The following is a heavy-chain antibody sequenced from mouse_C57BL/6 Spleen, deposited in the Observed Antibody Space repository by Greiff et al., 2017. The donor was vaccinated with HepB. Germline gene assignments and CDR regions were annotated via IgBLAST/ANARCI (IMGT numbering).Heavy chain of an antibody. CDR1: GYTFTSYW. Sequence: VQLQQPGAELVRPGSSVKLSCKASGYTFTSYWMDWVKQRPGQGLEWIGNIYPSDSETHYNQKFKDKATLTVDKSSSTAYMQLSSLTSEDSAVYYCARRAYGSSLDYWGQGTTLTVSS. CDR3: ARRAYGSSLDY. V-gene: IGHV1-61*01. CDR2: IYPSDSET. D-gene: IGHD1-1*01. J-gene: IGHJ2*01.